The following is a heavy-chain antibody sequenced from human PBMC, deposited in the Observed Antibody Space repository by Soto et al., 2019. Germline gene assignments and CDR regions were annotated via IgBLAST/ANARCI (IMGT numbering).Heavy chain of an antibody. Sequence: GGSLRLSCAASGFTVSNNYMSWVRQAPGKGLEWVSIIYSGGSTYYADSVKGRFTISRDNSKNTLWLQMNSLRAEDTALYYCARDMYNWFDPWGQGTLVTVSS. CDR3: ARDMYNWFDP. CDR1: GFTVSNNY. CDR2: IYSGGST. J-gene: IGHJ5*02. V-gene: IGHV3-66*01.